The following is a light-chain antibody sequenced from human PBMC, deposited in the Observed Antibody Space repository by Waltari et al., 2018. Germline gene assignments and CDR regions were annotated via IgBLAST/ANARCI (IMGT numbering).Light chain of an antibody. CDR3: QAWDSSTF. Sequence: SYELTQPPSVSVSPGQTASITCSGAKLGDKYACWYQQKPGQSPVVVMYQDSKRPSGIPERFSGSNSGNTATLTISGTQAMDEADYYCQAWDSSTFFGGGTKLTVL. CDR1: KLGDKY. J-gene: IGLJ2*01. CDR2: QDS. V-gene: IGLV3-1*01.